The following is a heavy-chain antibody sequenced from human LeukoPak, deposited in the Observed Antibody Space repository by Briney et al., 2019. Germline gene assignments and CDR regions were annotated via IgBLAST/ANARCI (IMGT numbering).Heavy chain of an antibody. CDR1: GYTFTSYY. CDR3: ARGPNFFLEWLSKGPYFDF. CDR2: IDPSGGST. J-gene: IGHJ4*02. Sequence: ASVKVSCKASGYTFTSYYMHWVRQAPGQGLEWMGIIDPSGGSTIYAQKFQGRVTMTRDMSTSTVYMQLSSLRSEDTAVYYCARGPNFFLEWLSKGPYFDFWGQGTLVTVSS. V-gene: IGHV1-46*01. D-gene: IGHD3-3*01.